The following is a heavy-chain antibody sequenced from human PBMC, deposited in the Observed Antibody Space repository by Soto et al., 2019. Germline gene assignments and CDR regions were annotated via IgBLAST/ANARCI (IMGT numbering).Heavy chain of an antibody. CDR1: GASITGTSY. Sequence: SETLSLTCTVSGASITGTSYWSWIRQPAGKGLEWIGRFSLSGTTNYNPSLRSRVTMSADVSKNQFSLRLTSVTAADTALYYCARRGRLRERYFDPWGQGTRVTVSS. J-gene: IGHJ5*02. CDR2: FSLSGTT. CDR3: ARRGRLRERYFDP. D-gene: IGHD1-1*01. V-gene: IGHV4-4*07.